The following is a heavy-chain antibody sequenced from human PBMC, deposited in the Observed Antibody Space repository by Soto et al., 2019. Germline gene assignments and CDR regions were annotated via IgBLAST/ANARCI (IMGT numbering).Heavy chain of an antibody. CDR2: IYYSGST. V-gene: IGHV4-59*08. Sequence: SETLSLTCTVSGGSISSYYWSWIRQPPGKGLEWIGYIYYSGSTNYNPSLKSRVTISVDTSKNQFSLKLSSVTAADTAVYYCARLYVRRTRFDPWGQGTLVTVSS. J-gene: IGHJ5*02. D-gene: IGHD3-16*01. CDR3: ARLYVRRTRFDP. CDR1: GGSISSYY.